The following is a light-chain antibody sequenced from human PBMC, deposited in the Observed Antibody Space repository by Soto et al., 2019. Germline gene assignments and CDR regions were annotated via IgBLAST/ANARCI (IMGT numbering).Light chain of an antibody. J-gene: IGKJ1*01. CDR1: QSVLYSSNNKNY. Sequence: DIVMTQSPDSLAVSLGERATINCKSSQSVLYSSNNKNYLGWNQQKPGQPPNLLIYWACTRESGVPDRFSGSGSGTDCTLSISSLQGEDVADYYCLQYYSNPPTFGQGTKVEIK. CDR2: WAC. CDR3: LQYYSNPPT. V-gene: IGKV4-1*01.